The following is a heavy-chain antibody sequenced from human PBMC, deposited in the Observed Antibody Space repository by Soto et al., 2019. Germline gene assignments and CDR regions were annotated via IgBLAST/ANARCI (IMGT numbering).Heavy chain of an antibody. Sequence: GASVKVSCKASGGTFSSYAISWVRQAPGQGLEWMGGIIPIFGTANYAQKFQGRVTITADESTSTAYMELSSLRSEDTAVYYCARDGGSSSSTVVYFDYWGQGTLVTVSS. CDR1: GGTFSSYA. CDR3: ARDGGSSSSTVVYFDY. J-gene: IGHJ4*02. CDR2: IIPIFGTA. D-gene: IGHD6-6*01. V-gene: IGHV1-69*13.